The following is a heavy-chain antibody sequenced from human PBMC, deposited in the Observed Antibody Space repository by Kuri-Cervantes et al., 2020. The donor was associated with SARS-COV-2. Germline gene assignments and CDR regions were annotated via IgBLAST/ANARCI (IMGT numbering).Heavy chain of an antibody. CDR1: GFTFSSYS. Sequence: GESLKISCAASGFTFSSYSMNWVRQAPGKGLEWVSSISSSSSYIYYADSVKGRFTISRDNAKNSLYLQMNSLRAGDTAVYYCANSLLWSGYYLDVFDIWGQGTMVTVSS. J-gene: IGHJ3*02. D-gene: IGHD3-3*01. CDR2: ISSSSSYI. V-gene: IGHV3-21*04. CDR3: ANSLLWSGYYLDVFDI.